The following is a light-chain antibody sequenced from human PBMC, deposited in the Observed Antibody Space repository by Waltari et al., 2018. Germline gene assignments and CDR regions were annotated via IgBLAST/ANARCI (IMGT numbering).Light chain of an antibody. J-gene: IGKJ1*01. V-gene: IGKV1-5*03. CDR2: KAS. CDR3: QQYNRYST. CDR1: QSISIY. Sequence: DIQMTQSPSTLSASVGDRVTITCRASQSISIYLAWYQQKPGKAPKLLSSKASTLGRGVPARFSGSGSGTEFTLTISSLQPDDFATYYCQQYNRYSTFGQGTKVEIK.